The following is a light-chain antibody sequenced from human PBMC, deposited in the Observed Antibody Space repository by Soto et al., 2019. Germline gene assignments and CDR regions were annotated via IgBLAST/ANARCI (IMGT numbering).Light chain of an antibody. Sequence: AIRMTQSPSSFSASTGDRVTITCRASQGISSYLAWYQQKPGKAPKLLIYDASTLQSGVPSRFSGSRSGTDFTLTISCLQSEDFATYYCQQYYSYPQTFGQGTKVEIK. CDR2: DAS. CDR1: QGISSY. V-gene: IGKV1-8*01. CDR3: QQYYSYPQT. J-gene: IGKJ1*01.